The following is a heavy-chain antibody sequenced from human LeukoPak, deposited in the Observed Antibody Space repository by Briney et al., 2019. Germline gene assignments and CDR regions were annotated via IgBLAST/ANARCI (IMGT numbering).Heavy chain of an antibody. CDR1: GYTFTSYG. Sequence: ASVKVSRKASGYTFTSYGISWVRQAPGQGLERMGWINPNSGGTNYAQKFQGRVTMTRDTSISTAYMELSRLRSDDTAVYYCARDIGGYLPDYWGQGTLVTVSS. V-gene: IGHV1-2*02. D-gene: IGHD3-10*01. CDR2: INPNSGGT. J-gene: IGHJ4*02. CDR3: ARDIGGYLPDY.